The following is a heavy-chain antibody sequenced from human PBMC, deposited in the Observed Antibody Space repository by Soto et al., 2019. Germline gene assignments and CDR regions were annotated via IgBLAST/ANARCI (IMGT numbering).Heavy chain of an antibody. D-gene: IGHD3-22*01. Sequence: GGSLRLSCAASGFTFSSYSMNWVRQAPGKGLEWVSYINSGSSTIYYADSVKGRFTISRDNAQNSLYLQMNSLRDEDTAVYYCATFYYYDSSGYYYFDYWGQGTLVTVSS. V-gene: IGHV3-48*02. J-gene: IGHJ4*02. CDR3: ATFYYYDSSGYYYFDY. CDR2: INSGSSTI. CDR1: GFTFSSYS.